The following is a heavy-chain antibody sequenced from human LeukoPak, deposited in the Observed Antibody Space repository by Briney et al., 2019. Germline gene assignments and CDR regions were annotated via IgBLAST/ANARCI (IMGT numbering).Heavy chain of an antibody. V-gene: IGHV3-73*01. J-gene: IGHJ3*02. Sequence: PGGSLRLSCAASRFTFSGSAMHWVRQASGKGLEWVGRIRNKANSYATAYAASVKGRFTISRDDSKNTAYLQMNSLKTEDTAVYYCTPSRDGYNGAFDIWGQGTMVTVSS. CDR1: RFTFSGSA. CDR2: IRNKANSYAT. CDR3: TPSRDGYNGAFDI. D-gene: IGHD5-24*01.